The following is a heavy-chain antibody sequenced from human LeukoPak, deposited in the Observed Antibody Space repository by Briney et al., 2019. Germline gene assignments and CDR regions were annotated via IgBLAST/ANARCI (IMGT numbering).Heavy chain of an antibody. CDR2: IYPGDSDI. CDR1: AYSFTSYW. D-gene: IGHD3-16*01. J-gene: IGHJ2*01. CDR3: ARSAFGWYFDL. V-gene: IGHV5-51*01. Sequence: GESLKISCKGSAYSFTSYWIGWVRQMPGKGLEWMGIIYPGDSDIRYSPSFQGQVTISADKSISTAYLQWSSLKASDSAVYYCARSAFGWYFDLWGRGTLVTVSS.